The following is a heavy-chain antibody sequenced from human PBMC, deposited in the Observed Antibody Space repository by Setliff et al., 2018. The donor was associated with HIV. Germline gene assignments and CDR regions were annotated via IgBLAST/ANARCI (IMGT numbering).Heavy chain of an antibody. CDR3: ARVRRDGNSFDD. Sequence: SETLSLTCVVSGYSISSGYYWGWIRQPPGKGLEWIGSIYHSGSTYYNPSLRSRVTISLDTSKNQFSLKLSSVTAADTAVYFCARVRRDGNSFDDWGQGTLVTVSS. V-gene: IGHV4-38-2*01. CDR2: IYHSGST. J-gene: IGHJ4*02. D-gene: IGHD4-4*01. CDR1: GYSISSGYY.